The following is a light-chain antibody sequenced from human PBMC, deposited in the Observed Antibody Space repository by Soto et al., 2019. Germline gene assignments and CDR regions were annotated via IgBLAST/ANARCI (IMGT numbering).Light chain of an antibody. Sequence: EVVMRQSPATLSVSPGEGATLSCRASQSVSIDLAWYQQKPGQAPRLLIYGASTRATDIPPSFTGSGSGTEFTLTISSLQSEDIAVYYCQQYNKWPQTFGQGTKVDIK. V-gene: IGKV3-15*01. CDR3: QQYNKWPQT. CDR2: GAS. CDR1: QSVSID. J-gene: IGKJ1*01.